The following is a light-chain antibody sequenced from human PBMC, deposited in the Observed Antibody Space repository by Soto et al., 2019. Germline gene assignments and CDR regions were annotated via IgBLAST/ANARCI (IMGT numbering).Light chain of an antibody. CDR3: QQRRNWPLT. CDR1: QGISSW. CDR2: AAP. Sequence: DIQMTQSPSSVSASVGDRVTITCRASQGISSWLAWYQQKPGKVPKLLIFAAPSLQSGVPSRFSGSGSGTDFTLTISSLEPEDFAVYYCQQRRNWPLTFGPGTRLEIK. J-gene: IGKJ5*01. V-gene: IGKV1-12*01.